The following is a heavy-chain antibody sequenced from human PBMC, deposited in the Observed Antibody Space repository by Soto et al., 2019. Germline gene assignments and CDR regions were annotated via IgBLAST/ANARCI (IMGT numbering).Heavy chain of an antibody. Sequence: GESLKISCKGSGYSFTSYWIGWVRQMPGKGLEWMGIIYPGDSDTRHSPSFQGQVTISADKSISTAYLQWSSLKASDTAMYYCARSPGSSSRPYNWFDPWGQGTLVTVSS. J-gene: IGHJ5*02. V-gene: IGHV5-51*01. CDR1: GYSFTSYW. D-gene: IGHD6-13*01. CDR2: IYPGDSDT. CDR3: ARSPGSSSRPYNWFDP.